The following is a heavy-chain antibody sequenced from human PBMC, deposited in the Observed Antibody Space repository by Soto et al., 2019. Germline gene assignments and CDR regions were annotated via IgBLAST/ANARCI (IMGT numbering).Heavy chain of an antibody. V-gene: IGHV4-31*03. J-gene: IGHJ3*02. D-gene: IGHD2-15*01. CDR1: GGSISSGGYY. CDR2: IYYSGSN. CDR3: ARPSVAAYDAFDI. Sequence: QVQLQESGPGLVKPSQTLSLTCTVSGGSISSGGYYWSWIRQHPGKGLEWIGYIYYSGSNYYNPSLKSRVTISVDTSKNQFSLKLSSVTAADTAVYYCARPSVAAYDAFDIWGQGTMVTVSS.